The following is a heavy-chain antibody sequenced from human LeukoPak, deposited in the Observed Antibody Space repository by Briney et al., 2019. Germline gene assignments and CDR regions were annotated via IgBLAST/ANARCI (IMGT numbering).Heavy chain of an antibody. CDR1: GGSMSPYY. D-gene: IGHD2-15*01. J-gene: IGHJ5*02. V-gene: IGHV4-59*08. CDR2: VFYSGNT. CDR3: AGSPLGYCSGGSCYGWFDP. Sequence: PSETLSLTCTVSGGSMSPYYWNWIRQAPGKGLEWIGYVFYSGNTYYNPSLRGRVTISIDTSKSQFSLKLSSVTAADTAVYYCAGSPLGYCSGGSCYGWFDPWGQGTLVTVSS.